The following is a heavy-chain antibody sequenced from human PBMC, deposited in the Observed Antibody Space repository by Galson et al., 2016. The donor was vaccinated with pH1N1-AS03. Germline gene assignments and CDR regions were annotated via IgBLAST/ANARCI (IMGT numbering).Heavy chain of an antibody. V-gene: IGHV4-4*01. CDR1: GGSMTSPDW. J-gene: IGHJ4*02. Sequence: ETLSLTCAVSGGSMTSPDWWTWVRQPPGKGLEWIGEVHYNGTTSYNPSLNSRVTMSIDKSNNQFSLNLGSVTAADTAVYFCASAGYHTPGYHYWGQGALVTVSS. CDR3: ASAGYHTPGYHY. D-gene: IGHD3-16*02. CDR2: VHYNGTT.